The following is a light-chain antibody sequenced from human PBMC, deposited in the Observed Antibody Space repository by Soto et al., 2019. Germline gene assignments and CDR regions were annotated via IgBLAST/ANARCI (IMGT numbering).Light chain of an antibody. CDR1: QTVLYSSNNKNY. CDR2: WAS. Sequence: ANINCKSSQTVLYSSNNKNYLAWYQQKPGQPPKLLIYWASTRESGVPDRFSGSGSGTDFTLTISSLQAEDVAVYYCQQYYSTPITFGQGTRLEI. J-gene: IGKJ5*01. CDR3: QQYYSTPIT. V-gene: IGKV4-1*01.